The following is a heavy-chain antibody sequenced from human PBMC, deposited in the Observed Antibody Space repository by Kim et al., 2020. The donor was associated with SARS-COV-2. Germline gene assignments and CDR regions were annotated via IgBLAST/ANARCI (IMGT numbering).Heavy chain of an antibody. CDR3: AKVGADYVDYYVDY. V-gene: IGHV3-23*01. CDR2: ISAGGGGT. CDR1: GFTFSGYA. Sequence: GGSLRLSCAASGFTFSGYAMNWVRQAPGKGLEWVSGISAGGGGTYYADSVKGRFTISRDNSKNTLYLQMNSLRAEDTAVYYCAKVGADYVDYYVDYWGQGTLVTVSS. D-gene: IGHD3-16*01. J-gene: IGHJ4*02.